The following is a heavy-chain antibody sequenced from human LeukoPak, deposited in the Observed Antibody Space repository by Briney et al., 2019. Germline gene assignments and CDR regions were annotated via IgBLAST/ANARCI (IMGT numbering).Heavy chain of an antibody. CDR2: IYYSGST. CDR3: ARGPRIPCSGGSCYSGYYYMDV. V-gene: IGHV4-59*01. D-gene: IGHD2-15*01. Sequence: PSETLSLTCTVSGGSISSYYWSWIRQPPGKGLEWIGYIYYSGSTNYNPSLKSRVTISVDTSKNQFSLTLSSVTAADTAVYYCARGPRIPCSGGSCYSGYYYMDVWGKGTTVTVSS. CDR1: GGSISSYY. J-gene: IGHJ6*03.